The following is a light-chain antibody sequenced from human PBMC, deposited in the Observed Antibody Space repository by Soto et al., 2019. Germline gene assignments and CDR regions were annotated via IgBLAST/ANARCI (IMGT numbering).Light chain of an antibody. CDR2: AAS. J-gene: IGKJ2*01. CDR1: QSISSY. CDR3: QQSYSTPMYT. V-gene: IGKV1-39*01. Sequence: DIPMTQSPSSLSASVGDRVTITCRASQSISSYLNWYQQKPGKAPNLLIYAASSLESGVPSRFSGSGSGTDFTLTISSLQPEDFATYYCQQSYSTPMYTFGQGTKVDIK.